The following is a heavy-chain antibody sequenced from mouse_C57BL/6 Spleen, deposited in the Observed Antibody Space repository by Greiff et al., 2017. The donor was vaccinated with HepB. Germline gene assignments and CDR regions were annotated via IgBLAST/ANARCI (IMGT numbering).Heavy chain of an antibody. CDR3: ARWGYLGAMDY. V-gene: IGHV1-59*01. CDR1: GYTFTSYW. CDR2: IDPSDSYT. J-gene: IGHJ4*01. Sequence: QVQLKQPGAELVRPGTSVKLSCKASGYTFTSYWMHWVKQRPGQGLEWIGVIDPSDSYTNYNQKFKGKATLTVDTSSSTAYMQLSSLTSEDSAVYYCARWGYLGAMDYWGQGTSVTVSS. D-gene: IGHD2-3*01.